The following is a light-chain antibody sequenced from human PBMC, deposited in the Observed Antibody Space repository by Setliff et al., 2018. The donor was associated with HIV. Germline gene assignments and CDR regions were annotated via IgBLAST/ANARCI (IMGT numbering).Light chain of an antibody. CDR3: CSYASTGSFV. J-gene: IGLJ1*01. CDR2: DVS. Sequence: QSALTQPASVSGSPGQSITISCTGTSSDVGGYNSVSWYQQHPGKAPKLMIFDVSNRPSGVSNRFSGSKSGTTASLTISGLQTEDEAEYYCCSYASTGSFVFGTGTKVTVL. V-gene: IGLV2-14*03. CDR1: SSDVGGYNS.